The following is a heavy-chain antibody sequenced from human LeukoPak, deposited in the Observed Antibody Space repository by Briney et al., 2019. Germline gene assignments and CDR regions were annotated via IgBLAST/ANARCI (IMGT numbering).Heavy chain of an antibody. CDR3: ARKGLGRYDAFDI. Sequence: PGGSLRLSCAASGFTFSIYSMNWVRQAPGKGLEWVSYISGSSSTIYYADSVKGRFTISRDNAKNSLYLQMNSLRDEDTAVYYCARKGLGRYDAFDIWGQGTMVTVSS. V-gene: IGHV3-48*02. CDR1: GFTFSIYS. CDR2: ISGSSSTI. D-gene: IGHD3/OR15-3a*01. J-gene: IGHJ3*02.